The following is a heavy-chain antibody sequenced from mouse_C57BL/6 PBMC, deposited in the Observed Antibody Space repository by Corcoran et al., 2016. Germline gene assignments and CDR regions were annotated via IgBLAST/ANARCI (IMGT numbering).Heavy chain of an antibody. V-gene: IGHV1-19*01. CDR1: GYTFTDYY. CDR2: INPYNGGT. Sequence: EVQLQQSGPVLVKPGASVKMSCKASGYTFTDYYMNWVKQSHGKSLEWIGVINPYNGGTSYNQKFKGKATLTVDKSSSTAYMELNSLTSEDSAVYYCARLRENAMDYWGQGTSVTVSS. CDR3: ARLRENAMDY. J-gene: IGHJ4*01.